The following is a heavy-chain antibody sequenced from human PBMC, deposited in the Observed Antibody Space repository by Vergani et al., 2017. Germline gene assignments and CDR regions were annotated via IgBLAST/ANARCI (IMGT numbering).Heavy chain of an antibody. CDR2: IYYSGST. CDR3: ARLAILSEHYYYYYGMDV. D-gene: IGHD3-3*01. CDR1: GGSISSSSYY. V-gene: IGHV4-39*01. Sequence: QLQLQESGPGLVQPSETLSLTCTVSGGSISSSSYYWGWIRQPPGKGLEWIGSIYYSGSTYYNPSLKSRVTISVDTAKNQFSLKLSSVTAADTAVYYCARLAILSEHYYYYYGMDVWGQGTTVTVSS. J-gene: IGHJ6*02.